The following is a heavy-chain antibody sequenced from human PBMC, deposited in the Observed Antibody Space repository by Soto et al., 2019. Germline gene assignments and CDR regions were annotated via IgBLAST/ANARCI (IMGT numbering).Heavy chain of an antibody. Sequence: QVQLQESGPRLVKPSETLSLTCTVSGGSISTYYWSWIRQPPGKGLEWIGYIYYSGSTNYNPSLKSRVTISVDTSKNQFSLKLSSVTAADTAVYYCAGGWGGYFQHWGQGTLVTVSS. CDR1: GGSISTYY. D-gene: IGHD7-27*01. V-gene: IGHV4-59*01. J-gene: IGHJ1*01. CDR2: IYYSGST. CDR3: AGGWGGYFQH.